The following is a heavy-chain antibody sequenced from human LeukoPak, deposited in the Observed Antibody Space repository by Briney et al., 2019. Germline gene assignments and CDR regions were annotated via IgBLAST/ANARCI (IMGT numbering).Heavy chain of an antibody. CDR2: MNPNSGNT. J-gene: IGHJ3*02. V-gene: IGHV1-8*01. D-gene: IGHD3-22*01. CDR1: GYTFTSYD. Sequence: GASVKVSCKGSGYTFTSYDINWVRQATGQGLEWMGWMNPNSGNTGYAQKFQGRVTMTRNTSISTAYMELSSLRSEDTAVYYCARIFSTWGHYYDSSGGGPPIWGQGTMVTVSS. CDR3: ARIFSTWGHYYDSSGGGPPI.